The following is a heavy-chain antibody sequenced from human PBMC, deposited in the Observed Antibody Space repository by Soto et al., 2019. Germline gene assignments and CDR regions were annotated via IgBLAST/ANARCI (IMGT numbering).Heavy chain of an antibody. CDR3: ARVAVAGTRVDY. CDR1: GGSISSSNW. D-gene: IGHD6-19*01. CDR2: IYHSGST. J-gene: IGHJ4*02. V-gene: IGHV4-4*02. Sequence: SQTLSLTCAVSGGSISSSNWWIWVRQPPGKGLEWIGEIYHSGSTNYNPSLKSRVPISVDKSKNQFSLKLSSVTAADTAVYYCARVAVAGTRVDYWGQGTLVTVSS.